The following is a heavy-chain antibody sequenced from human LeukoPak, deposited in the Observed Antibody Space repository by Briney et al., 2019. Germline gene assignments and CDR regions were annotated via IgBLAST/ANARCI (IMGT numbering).Heavy chain of an antibody. D-gene: IGHD3-16*01. Sequence: GGSLRLSCAASGFTFNYYAMTWVRQFSGKGLEWISSISGGGETIYYRSSLKGRFTISRDNSKNTLYLQMNSLRAEDTAVYYCAKDSDYALDYWGQGTLVTVSS. J-gene: IGHJ4*02. CDR1: GFTFNYYA. V-gene: IGHV3-23*01. CDR2: ISGGGETI. CDR3: AKDSDYALDY.